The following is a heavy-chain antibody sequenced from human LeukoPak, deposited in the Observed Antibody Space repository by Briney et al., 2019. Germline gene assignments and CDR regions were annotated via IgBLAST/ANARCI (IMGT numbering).Heavy chain of an antibody. D-gene: IGHD6-19*01. V-gene: IGHV3-11*03. CDR2: LSSSSSYT. CDR3: ARITVVAGNTYLADY. J-gene: IGHJ4*02. CDR1: GFTFSDYY. Sequence: PGGSLRLSCAASGFTFSDYYMSWIRQAPGKGLEWVSYLSSSSSYTNYADSVKGRFTISRDNAQNSLYLQMNSLRADDTAVYYCARITVVAGNTYLADYWGQGTLVTVSS.